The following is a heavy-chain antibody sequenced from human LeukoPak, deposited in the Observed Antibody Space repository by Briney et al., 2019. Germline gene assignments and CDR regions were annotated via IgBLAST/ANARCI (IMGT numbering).Heavy chain of an antibody. CDR3: ARGLAVDEY. D-gene: IGHD6-19*01. CDR2: ISSGSANI. Sequence: GGSLRLSCAASGFIFSTYTMNWVRQAPGKGLEWISSISSGSANIYYADSVQGRFTISRDNGKDSLFLQMNSLRAEDTAVYYCARGLAVDEYWGQGTLVTVSS. V-gene: IGHV3-48*04. CDR1: GFIFSTYT. J-gene: IGHJ4*02.